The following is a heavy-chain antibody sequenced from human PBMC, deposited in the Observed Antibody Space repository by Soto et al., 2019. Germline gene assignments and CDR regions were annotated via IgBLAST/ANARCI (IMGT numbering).Heavy chain of an antibody. J-gene: IGHJ6*02. CDR1: GFTFDDNA. Sequence: GGSLRLSCAVSGFTFDDNAMHWGRQAPEKGLEWVSGINWKSDIGYADSVKGRFTISRDNGKNSLYLQLNNLRAEDTAVYYCARDHLILPAHDFFYGSDVWGRGATVTVSS. V-gene: IGHV3-9*01. CDR3: ARDHLILPAHDFFYGSDV. D-gene: IGHD2-21*02. CDR2: INWKSDI.